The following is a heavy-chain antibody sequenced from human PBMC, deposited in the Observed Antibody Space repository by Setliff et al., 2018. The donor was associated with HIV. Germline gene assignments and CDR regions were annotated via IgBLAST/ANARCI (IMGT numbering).Heavy chain of an antibody. CDR3: ARTYYNFWSGDYYYYGMDV. CDR1: GYTFTSYY. CDR2: INPSGGST. D-gene: IGHD3-3*01. J-gene: IGHJ6*02. V-gene: IGHV1-46*01. Sequence: ASVKVSCKVSGYTFTSYYMHWVRQAPGQGLEWMGIINPSGGSTSYAQKFQGRVTMTRDTSTSTVYMELSSLRSEDTAVYYCARTYYNFWSGDYYYYGMDVWGQGTTVTVSS.